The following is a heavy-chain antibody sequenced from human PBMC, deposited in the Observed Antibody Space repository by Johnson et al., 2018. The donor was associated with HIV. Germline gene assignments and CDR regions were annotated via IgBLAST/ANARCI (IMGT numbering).Heavy chain of an antibody. CDR1: GFTVSSNY. V-gene: IGHV3-66*01. J-gene: IGHJ3*02. CDR3: AGGSTVTTLSGACDI. Sequence: VQLVESGGGLVQPGGSLRLSCAASGFTVSSNYMSWVRQAPGKGLEWVSVIYSGGSTYYADSVKGRFTISRDNSKNTVYLQMNSLRAEDTAVYYCAGGSTVTTLSGACDIWGQGTLVTVSS. CDR2: IYSGGST. D-gene: IGHD4-11*01.